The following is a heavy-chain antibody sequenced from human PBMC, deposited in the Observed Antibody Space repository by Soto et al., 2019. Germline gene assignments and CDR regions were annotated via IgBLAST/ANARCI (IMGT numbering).Heavy chain of an antibody. CDR3: ARGYGRNFDY. D-gene: IGHD5-18*01. V-gene: IGHV4-39*07. CDR2: IFYSGST. J-gene: IGHJ4*02. CDR1: GGSISSSSYY. Sequence: SETLSLTCTVSGGSISSSSYYWGWIRQPPGKGLEWIGSIFYSGSTYYNTSLKSRVTISVDTSKNKFSLKLSSVTAADTAVYYCARGYGRNFDYWGQGTLVTVSS.